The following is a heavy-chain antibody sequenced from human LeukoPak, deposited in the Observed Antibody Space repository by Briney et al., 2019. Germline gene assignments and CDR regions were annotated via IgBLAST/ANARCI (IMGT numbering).Heavy chain of an antibody. CDR2: TYYRSKWYN. J-gene: IGHJ4*02. Sequence: SQTLSLTCALSGDSVSSNSAAWNWIRQSPSRGLEWLGRTYYRSKWYNDYAVSVKSRTTINSDTSKNQFSLQLKSVTPEDTAVYYCARDLHSYGSGSYFDYWGQGTLVTVSS. V-gene: IGHV6-1*01. D-gene: IGHD3-10*01. CDR1: GDSVSSNSAA. CDR3: ARDLHSYGSGSYFDY.